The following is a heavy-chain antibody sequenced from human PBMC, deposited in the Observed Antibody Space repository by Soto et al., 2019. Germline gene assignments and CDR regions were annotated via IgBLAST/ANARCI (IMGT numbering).Heavy chain of an antibody. J-gene: IGHJ6*02. Sequence: GASVKVSCTDSGYTFTNYGISWVRQAPGQGLEWMGWINTYNGNTNHAQKLQGRVTMTTDTSTSTAYMELRSLRSDDTAVYYCARCIQQDYYYGMDVWGQGTTVTVSS. CDR1: GYTFTNYG. V-gene: IGHV1-18*01. CDR3: ARCIQQDYYYGMDV. CDR2: INTYNGNT. D-gene: IGHD5-18*01.